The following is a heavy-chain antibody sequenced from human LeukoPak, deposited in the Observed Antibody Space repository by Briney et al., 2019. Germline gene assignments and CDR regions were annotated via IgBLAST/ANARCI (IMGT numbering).Heavy chain of an antibody. D-gene: IGHD6-13*01. CDR2: IYTSGST. CDR1: GGPISSYY. V-gene: IGHV4-4*07. CDR3: ARDSSSWSFLDY. Sequence: SETLSLTCTVSGGPISSYYWSWIRQPAGKGLEWIGRIYTSGSTNYNPSLKSRVTMSVDTSKNQFSLKLSSVTAADTAVYYCARDSSSWSFLDYWGQGTLVTVSS. J-gene: IGHJ4*02.